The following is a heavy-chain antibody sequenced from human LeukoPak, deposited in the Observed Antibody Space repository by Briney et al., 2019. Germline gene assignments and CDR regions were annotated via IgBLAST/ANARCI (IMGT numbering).Heavy chain of an antibody. CDR1: GGTFSSYA. V-gene: IGHV1-69*04. J-gene: IGHJ4*02. CDR2: IIPILGIA. CDR3: AREVAVAGPPDY. D-gene: IGHD6-19*01. Sequence: SVKVSCKASGGTFSSYAIGWVRQAPGQGLEWMGRIIPILGIANYAQKFQGRVTITADKSTSTAYMELSSLRSEDTAVYYCAREVAVAGPPDYWGQGTLVTVSS.